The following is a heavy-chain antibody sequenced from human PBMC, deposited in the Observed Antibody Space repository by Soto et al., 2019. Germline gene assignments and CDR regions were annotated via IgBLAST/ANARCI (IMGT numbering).Heavy chain of an antibody. CDR3: ARVSWGWLRKSIYYYYYGMDV. Sequence: SETLSLTCTVSGGSISSYYWSWIRQPPGKGLEWIGYIYYSGSTNYNPSLKSRVTISVDTSKNQFSLKLSSVTAADTAVYYCARVSWGWLRKSIYYYYYGMDVWGQGTTVTVSS. V-gene: IGHV4-59*01. D-gene: IGHD5-12*01. J-gene: IGHJ6*02. CDR1: GGSISSYY. CDR2: IYYSGST.